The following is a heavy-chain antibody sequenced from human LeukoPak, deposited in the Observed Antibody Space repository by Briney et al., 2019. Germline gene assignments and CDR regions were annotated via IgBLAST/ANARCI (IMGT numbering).Heavy chain of an antibody. CDR1: GGSISSYY. CDR3: ARLPRYGSGSYPHYYYGMDV. CDR2: IYYSGST. Sequence: PSETLSLTCTVSGGSISSYYWSWIRLPPGKGLEWIGYIYYSGSTNYNPSLKSRVTISVDTSKNQFSLKLSSVTAADTAVYYCARLPRYGSGSYPHYYYGMDVWGQGTTVTVSS. D-gene: IGHD3-10*01. V-gene: IGHV4-59*01. J-gene: IGHJ6*02.